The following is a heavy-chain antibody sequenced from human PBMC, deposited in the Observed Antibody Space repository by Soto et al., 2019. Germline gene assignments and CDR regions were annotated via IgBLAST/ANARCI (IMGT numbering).Heavy chain of an antibody. V-gene: IGHV4-30-4*01. Sequence: SETLSLTCTVSGGSISSGDYYWSWIRQPPGKGLEWIGYIYYSGSTYYNPSLKSRVTISVDTSKNQFSLKLSSVTAADTAVYYCARAMIADPYYYYGMDVWGQGTTVTVSS. CDR1: GGSISSGDYY. D-gene: IGHD3-22*01. CDR3: ARAMIADPYYYYGMDV. CDR2: IYYSGST. J-gene: IGHJ6*02.